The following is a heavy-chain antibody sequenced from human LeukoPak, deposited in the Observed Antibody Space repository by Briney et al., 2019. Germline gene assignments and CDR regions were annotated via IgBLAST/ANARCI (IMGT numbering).Heavy chain of an antibody. Sequence: KTSETLSLTCAVYGGSFSGYYWSWIRQPPGKGLEWIGEINHSGSTNYNPSLKSRVTISVDTSKNQFSLKLSSVTAADTAVYYCARVQRGYCSGGSFYSDYWGQGTLVTVSS. V-gene: IGHV4-34*01. J-gene: IGHJ4*02. CDR2: INHSGST. D-gene: IGHD2-15*01. CDR1: GGSFSGYY. CDR3: ARVQRGYCSGGSFYSDY.